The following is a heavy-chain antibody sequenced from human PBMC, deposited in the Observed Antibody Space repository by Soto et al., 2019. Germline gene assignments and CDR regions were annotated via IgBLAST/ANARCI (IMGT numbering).Heavy chain of an antibody. Sequence: ESLTIPVKSSGDNFIPYWIAWVRQKPGKGLEWMGIIDPADSETKYSPSFQGQVTISVDKSINTAYLQWSSLKASDTAMYYCARLGQGGYVQGMDVWGQGTTGIAS. CDR1: GDNFIPYW. CDR2: IDPADSET. D-gene: IGHD5-12*01. CDR3: ARLGQGGYVQGMDV. V-gene: IGHV5-51*01. J-gene: IGHJ6*02.